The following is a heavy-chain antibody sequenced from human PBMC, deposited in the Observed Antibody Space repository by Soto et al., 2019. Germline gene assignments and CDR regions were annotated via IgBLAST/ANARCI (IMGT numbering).Heavy chain of an antibody. CDR2: ISGRGGST. Sequence: EEQLLESGGGVVQRGGSLRLSCAASGFIFSNYAMTWVRQAPGKGLEWVSRISGRGGSTYYADSVKGRLTMSRDNSKNTRYLQMNSLSAEATGMYFGARRAGGAVVWYYDLWGRDTLVTV. CDR1: GFIFSNYA. V-gene: IGHV3-23*01. J-gene: IGHJ2*01. D-gene: IGHD2-21*01. CDR3: ARRAGGAVVWYYDL.